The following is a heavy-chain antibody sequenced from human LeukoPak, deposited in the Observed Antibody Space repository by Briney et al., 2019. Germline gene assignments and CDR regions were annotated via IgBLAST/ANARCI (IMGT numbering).Heavy chain of an antibody. CDR2: IYSGGST. CDR3: AKDGGILTGNYYMDV. V-gene: IGHV3-53*01. J-gene: IGHJ6*03. Sequence: PGGSLRLSCAASGFTVSSNYMSWVRQAPGKGLEWVSVIYSGGSTYYADSVKGRFTISRDNSKNTLYLQMNSLRAEDTAVYYCAKDGGILTGNYYMDVWGKGTTVTISS. D-gene: IGHD3-9*01. CDR1: GFTVSSNY.